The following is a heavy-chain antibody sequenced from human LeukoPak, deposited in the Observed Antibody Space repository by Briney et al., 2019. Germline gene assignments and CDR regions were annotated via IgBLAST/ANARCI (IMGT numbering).Heavy chain of an antibody. CDR1: GGSFSGHY. V-gene: IGHV4-34*01. J-gene: IGHJ4*02. Sequence: SETLSLTCAVYGGSFSGHYWSLIRQPPGKGLEWIGEINHSGSTKYNPSLKRRVTISIDTSKNQFSLKLSSATAADTAVYYCARGGSMVRGVIISPFFDYWGQGSLVTVSS. D-gene: IGHD3-10*01. CDR3: ARGGSMVRGVIISPFFDY. CDR2: INHSGST.